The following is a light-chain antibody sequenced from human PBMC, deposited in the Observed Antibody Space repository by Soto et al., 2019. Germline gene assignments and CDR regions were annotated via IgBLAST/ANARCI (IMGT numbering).Light chain of an antibody. Sequence: DIQMTQSPSSLSASVGDRVIITCRASQTISSYLNWYQQKPGKAPKLLIYAASSLQSGVPSRFSGSGSGTDFTLTISSLQPEDFAVYYCQHYGSSPITFGQGTRLEIK. J-gene: IGKJ5*01. CDR2: AAS. CDR1: QTISSY. V-gene: IGKV1-39*01. CDR3: QHYGSSPIT.